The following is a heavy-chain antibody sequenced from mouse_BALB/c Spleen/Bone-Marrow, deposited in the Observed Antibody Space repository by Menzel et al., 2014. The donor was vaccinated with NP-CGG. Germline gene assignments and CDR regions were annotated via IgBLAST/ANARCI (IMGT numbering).Heavy chain of an antibody. D-gene: IGHD1-1*01. CDR1: GYAFSAYW. J-gene: IGHJ2*01. Sequence: VHLVESGAELVRPGSSVKISCKAPGYAFSAYWMIWVKQRPGQGLEWIGQIYPGDGDTNYNGKFKGKATLTADKSSSTAYMQLSSLTSEDSVVYFCARSGYGSNYDYWGQGTTLTVSS. V-gene: IGHV1-80*01. CDR2: IYPGDGDT. CDR3: ARSGYGSNYDY.